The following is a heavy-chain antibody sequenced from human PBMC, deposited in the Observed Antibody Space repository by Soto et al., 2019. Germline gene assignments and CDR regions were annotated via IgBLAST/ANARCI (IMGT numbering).Heavy chain of an antibody. CDR2: IYWDDDK. V-gene: IGHV2-5*02. Sequence: QITLKESGPTLVKPTQTLTLTCTFSGFSFSTSGVGVGWIRQPPGKALEWLALIYWDDDKRYSPSLKSRLTITKDTSKNQVVPTMANMDPVDTATYYCPHGLGTTRAENWFDPWGQGTLVTVSS. D-gene: IGHD1-1*01. CDR3: PHGLGTTRAENWFDP. J-gene: IGHJ5*02. CDR1: GFSFSTSGVG.